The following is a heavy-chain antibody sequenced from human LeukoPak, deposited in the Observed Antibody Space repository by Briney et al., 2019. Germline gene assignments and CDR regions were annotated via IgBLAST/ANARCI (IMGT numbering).Heavy chain of an antibody. CDR1: GDSISSSSYY. Sequence: ETLSLTCTVSGDSISSSSYYWCWIRQPPGNVLEWIGCIYYSGCRYYNPSLTSRVTMSVDTPKTQSSLKLSSVTAADTAVYYCARHGGVGVIPDFDYWGPGTLVTVSS. J-gene: IGHJ4*02. CDR3: ARHGGVGVIPDFDY. D-gene: IGHD2-8*02. V-gene: IGHV4-39*01. CDR2: IYYSGCR.